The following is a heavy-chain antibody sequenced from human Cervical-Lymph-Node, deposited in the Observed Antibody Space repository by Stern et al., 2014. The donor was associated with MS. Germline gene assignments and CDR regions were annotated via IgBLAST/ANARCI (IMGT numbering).Heavy chain of an antibody. Sequence: QMQLVQSGPEVKKPGTSVKVSCKASGFTFTSSAVQWVRQARGQPLEWIGLIVVGRGNTNYAQKCQERVTITRDMSTSTAYMELSSLRSEDTAVYYCAAKRSDYSGIWFDPWGQGTLVTVSS. V-gene: IGHV1-58*01. CDR1: GFTFTSSA. D-gene: IGHD4-17*01. CDR2: IVVGRGNT. CDR3: AAKRSDYSGIWFDP. J-gene: IGHJ5*02.